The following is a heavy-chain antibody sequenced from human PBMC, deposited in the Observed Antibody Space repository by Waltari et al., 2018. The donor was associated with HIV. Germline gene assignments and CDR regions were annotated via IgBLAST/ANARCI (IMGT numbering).Heavy chain of an antibody. CDR3: ARDINGGWGY. J-gene: IGHJ4*02. CDR1: GFTFSNYT. CDR2: ISRSSSSI. Sequence: EVQLVESGGGLVQPGGSLRLSCAASGFTFSNYTMNWVRQDPGKGLEWVSDISRSSSSIFYADSVKGRFTISRDNAKNSLYLKMNSLRVEDTAVYYCARDINGGWGYWGQGTLVTVAS. D-gene: IGHD7-27*01. V-gene: IGHV3-48*01.